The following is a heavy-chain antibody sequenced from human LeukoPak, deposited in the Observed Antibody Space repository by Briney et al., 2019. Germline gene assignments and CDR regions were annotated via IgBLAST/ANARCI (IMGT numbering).Heavy chain of an antibody. V-gene: IGHV4-34*01. J-gene: IGHJ4*02. D-gene: IGHD6-19*01. Sequence: PSETLSLTCAVYGGSFSGYYWSWIRQPPGKGLEWIGEINHSGSTNYNPSLKSRVTISVDTSKNQFSLKLSSVTAADTAVYYCARGTTVAGTIGGVNYWGQGTLVTVSS. CDR2: INHSGST. CDR3: ARGTTVAGTIGGVNY. CDR1: GGSFSGYY.